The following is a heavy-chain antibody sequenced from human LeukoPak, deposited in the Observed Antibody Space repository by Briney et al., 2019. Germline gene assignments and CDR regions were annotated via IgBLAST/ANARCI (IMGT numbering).Heavy chain of an antibody. J-gene: IGHJ4*02. Sequence: GGSLRLSCAAPGFTFSSYAMSWVRQAPGKGLEWVSAISGSGGSTYYTDSVKGRFTISRDNSKNTLYLQMNSLRAEDTAVYYCAKETPDYYDSSGYGYWGQGTLVTVSS. CDR1: GFTFSSYA. D-gene: IGHD3-22*01. CDR3: AKETPDYYDSSGYGY. V-gene: IGHV3-23*01. CDR2: ISGSGGST.